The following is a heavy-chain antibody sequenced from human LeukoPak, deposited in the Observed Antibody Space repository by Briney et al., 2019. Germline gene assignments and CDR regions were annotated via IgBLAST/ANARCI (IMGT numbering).Heavy chain of an antibody. J-gene: IGHJ4*02. D-gene: IGHD6-19*01. CDR2: ISSSGSTI. Sequence: PGGSLRLSCAASGFTFSSYEMNWVRQAPGKGLEWVSYISSSGSTIYYADSVKGRFTISRDNAKNSLYLRMNSLRAEDTAVYYCARGSGNYFDYWGQGTLVTVSS. CDR3: ARGSGNYFDY. V-gene: IGHV3-48*03. CDR1: GFTFSSYE.